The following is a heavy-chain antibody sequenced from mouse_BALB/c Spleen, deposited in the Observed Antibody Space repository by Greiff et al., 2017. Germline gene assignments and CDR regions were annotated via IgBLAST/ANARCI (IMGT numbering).Heavy chain of an antibody. V-gene: IGHV5-9-3*01. CDR3: ARRGDYYGSSYVDYYAMDY. D-gene: IGHD1-1*01. J-gene: IGHJ4*01. Sequence: EVQVVESGGGLVKPGGSLKLSCAASGFTFSSYAMSWVRQTPEKRLEWVATISSGGSYTYYPDSVKGRFTISRDNAKNTLYLQMSSLRSEDTAMYYCARRGDYYGSSYVDYYAMDYWGQGTSVTVSS. CDR1: GFTFSSYA. CDR2: ISSGGSYT.